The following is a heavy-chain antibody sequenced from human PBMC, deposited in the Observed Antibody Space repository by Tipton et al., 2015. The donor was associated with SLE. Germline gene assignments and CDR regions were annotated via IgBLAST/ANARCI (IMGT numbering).Heavy chain of an antibody. Sequence: SLRLSCVASGFTFSSYALTWVRQAPGKGLEWVSLISDSGGNRYYTDSVKGRFTISRDNSKNTLFLQINTLRAEDTALYFCAKAVSNFVWYFDLWGRGTLVTVSS. J-gene: IGHJ2*01. CDR3: AKAVSNFVWYFDL. V-gene: IGHV3-23*01. CDR2: ISDSGGNR. CDR1: GFTFSSYA. D-gene: IGHD4-11*01.